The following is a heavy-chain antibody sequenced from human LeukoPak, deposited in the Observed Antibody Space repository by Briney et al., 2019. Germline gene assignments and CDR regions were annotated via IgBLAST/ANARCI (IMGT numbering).Heavy chain of an antibody. V-gene: IGHV3-20*04. Sequence: GGSLRLSCAASGFTFDDYGMSWVHQAPGKGLEWVSGINWNGGSTGYADSVKGRFTISRDNAKNSPYLQMNSLRAEDTALYYCARGGYGYVLDYWGQGTLVTVSS. CDR2: INWNGGST. CDR3: ARGGYGYVLDY. CDR1: GFTFDDYG. D-gene: IGHD5-18*01. J-gene: IGHJ4*02.